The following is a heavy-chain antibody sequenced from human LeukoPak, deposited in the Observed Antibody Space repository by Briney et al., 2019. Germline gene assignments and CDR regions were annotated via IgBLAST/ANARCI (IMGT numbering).Heavy chain of an antibody. CDR2: IGTAGDT. J-gene: IGHJ5*02. Sequence: GGSLRLSCAASGFTFSSYDMYWVRQATGKGLEWVSAIGTAGDTYYPGSVKGRFTISRENAKNSLYLQMNSLRAGDTAVYYCARGSSGGNLDPWGQGTLVTVSS. D-gene: IGHD3-22*01. CDR3: ARGSSGGNLDP. CDR1: GFTFSSYD. V-gene: IGHV3-13*04.